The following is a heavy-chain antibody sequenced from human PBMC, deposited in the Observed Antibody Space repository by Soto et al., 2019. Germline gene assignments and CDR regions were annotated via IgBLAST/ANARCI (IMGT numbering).Heavy chain of an antibody. CDR1: GGSFSGYY. D-gene: IGHD2-8*02. Sequence: QVQLQQWGAGLLKPSETLSLTCAVYGGSFSGYYWTWIRQPPGTGLEWIGEINHSGSTNYNPSLKIRVTISVDKSKNQFSRKLTSVTAADTAVYYCARDKITGLFDYWGHGPLVPVSS. CDR2: INHSGST. V-gene: IGHV4-34*01. CDR3: ARDKITGLFDY. J-gene: IGHJ4*01.